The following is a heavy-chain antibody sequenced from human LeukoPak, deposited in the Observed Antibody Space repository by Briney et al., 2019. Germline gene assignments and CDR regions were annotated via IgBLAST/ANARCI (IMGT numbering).Heavy chain of an antibody. J-gene: IGHJ4*02. CDR3: ARYSFTLYYFDY. Sequence: ASVKVSCKASGYTFTSYYMHWVRQAPGQGLEWMGIINPSGGSTSYAQKFRGRVTMTRDTSTSTVYMELSSLGSEDTAVYYCARYSFTLYYFDYWGQGTLVTVSS. V-gene: IGHV1-46*01. CDR1: GYTFTSYY. D-gene: IGHD2-21*01. CDR2: INPSGGST.